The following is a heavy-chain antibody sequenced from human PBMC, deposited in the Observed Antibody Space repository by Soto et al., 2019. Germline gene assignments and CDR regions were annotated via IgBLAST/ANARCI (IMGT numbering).Heavy chain of an antibody. V-gene: IGHV1-18*01. CDR3: ARVAGHSSDRSWKLHYYYGLDV. CDR2: ISAKNGNT. D-gene: IGHD3-22*01. Sequence: ASVKVSCKASGYTFNNYGISWVRQAPGQGLEWVGWISAKNGNTKNAQKVQGRVTMTTDTSTSTAYMELRSLRSDDTAVYYCARVAGHSSDRSWKLHYYYGLDVWGQGTMVTVSS. J-gene: IGHJ6*02. CDR1: GYTFNNYG.